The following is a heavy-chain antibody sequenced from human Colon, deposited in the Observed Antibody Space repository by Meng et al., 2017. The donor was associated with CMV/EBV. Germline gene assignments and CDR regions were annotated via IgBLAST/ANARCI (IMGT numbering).Heavy chain of an antibody. CDR3: ARGYYYASGSCDY. CDR1: GFTFSSYT. CDR2: ISHDGSKK. D-gene: IGHD3-10*01. V-gene: IGHV3-30*04. J-gene: IGHJ4*02. Sequence: GESLKISCAASGFTFSSYTMHWVRQAPGKGLEWEAVISHDGSKKNYADSVKGRFTISRDNSKNTLYLQMNSLRPEDTAVYYCARGYYYASGSCDYWGQGNTVTVSS.